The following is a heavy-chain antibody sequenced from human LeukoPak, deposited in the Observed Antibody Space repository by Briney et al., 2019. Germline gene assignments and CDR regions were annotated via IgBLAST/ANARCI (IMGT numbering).Heavy chain of an antibody. J-gene: IGHJ6*02. D-gene: IGHD6-6*01. Sequence: AASVKVSCKASGGTFSSYAISWVRQAPGQGLEWMGGIIPIFGTANYAQKFQGRVTITADESTSTAYMELSSLRSEDTAVYYCARGIAQIGWGLYSSSSRGMDVWGQGTTVTVSS. V-gene: IGHV1-69*13. CDR3: ARGIAQIGWGLYSSSSRGMDV. CDR1: GGTFSSYA. CDR2: IIPIFGTA.